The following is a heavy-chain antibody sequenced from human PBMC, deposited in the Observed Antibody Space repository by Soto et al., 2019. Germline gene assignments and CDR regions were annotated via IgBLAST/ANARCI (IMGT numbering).Heavy chain of an antibody. CDR1: GGTFNSYG. CDR2: ITPIFGTT. Sequence: QVQLVQSGAEVKKPGSSVIVSCKASGGTFNSYGISWVRQAPGQGLEWMGGITPIFGTTNYAQKFQARITIYADKSTTTAYMELSGLRSEDTAVYYCARVGRVVVAATPTFTWFDPWGQGTPVTVSS. J-gene: IGHJ5*02. D-gene: IGHD2-15*01. CDR3: ARVGRVVVAATPTFTWFDP. V-gene: IGHV1-69*06.